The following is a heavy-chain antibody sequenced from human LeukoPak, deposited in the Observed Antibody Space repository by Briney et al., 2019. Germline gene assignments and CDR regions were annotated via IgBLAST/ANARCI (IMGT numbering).Heavy chain of an antibody. J-gene: IGHJ3*02. CDR3: ASAQGYYDSSGYSPGAFDI. V-gene: IGHV4-4*02. Sequence: SETLSLTCAVSGASISSNNWWSWVCQPPGKGLEWIGEIYHSGSTNYNPSLKSRVTISVDKSKNQFSLKLSSVTAADTAVYYCASAQGYYDSSGYSPGAFDIWGQGTMVTVSS. CDR2: IYHSGST. D-gene: IGHD3-22*01. CDR1: GASISSNNW.